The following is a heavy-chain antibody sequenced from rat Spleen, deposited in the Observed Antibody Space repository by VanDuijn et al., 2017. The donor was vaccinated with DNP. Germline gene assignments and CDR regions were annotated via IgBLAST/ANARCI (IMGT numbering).Heavy chain of an antibody. D-gene: IGHD1-1*01. V-gene: IGHV2-41*01. CDR2: IGNTGGT. CDR3: AKDLQWYAMDA. Sequence: QVQLKESGPGLVQPSQTLSLTCTVSGFSLTNYHVHWVPQPPGKGLEWRGLIGNTGGTRYNSVFRSRLSISKDTSKSQVFLQMNSLRSEDTATYYCAKDLQWYAMDAWGQGTSVSVSS. J-gene: IGHJ4*01. CDR1: GFSLTNYH.